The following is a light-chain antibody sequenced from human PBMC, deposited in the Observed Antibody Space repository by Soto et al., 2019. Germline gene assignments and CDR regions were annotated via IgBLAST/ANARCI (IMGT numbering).Light chain of an antibody. CDR1: NIGSKS. CDR2: YDS. Sequence: SYELTQPPSVSVAPGKTARITCGGHNIGSKSVHWYQQKPGQAPVLVIYYDSDRPSGIPERFSGSNSGNTATLTISRVEAGDEADYYCQVWDSSSDHWVFGGGTKLTVL. CDR3: QVWDSSSDHWV. V-gene: IGLV3-21*04. J-gene: IGLJ3*02.